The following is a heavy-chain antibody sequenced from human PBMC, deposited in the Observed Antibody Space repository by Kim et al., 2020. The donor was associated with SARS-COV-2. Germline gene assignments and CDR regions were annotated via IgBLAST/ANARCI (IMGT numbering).Heavy chain of an antibody. CDR1: DYSFTNYG. CDR2: ISGYNGNT. V-gene: IGHV1-18*01. J-gene: IGHJ5*02. CDR3: ARVGEHNWFDP. Sequence: ASVKVSCKASDYSFTNYGISWVRQSPGQGLEWMGWISGYNGNTNYAQKLQGRVAMTTDTSTSTVYMELRSLRSDDTAVYYCARVGEHNWFDPWGQGTLVTVSS. D-gene: IGHD3-16*01.